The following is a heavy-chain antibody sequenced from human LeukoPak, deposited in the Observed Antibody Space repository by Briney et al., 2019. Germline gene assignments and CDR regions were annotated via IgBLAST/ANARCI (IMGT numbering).Heavy chain of an antibody. V-gene: IGHV1-2*02. J-gene: IGHJ6*02. CDR1: GYTFTGYY. D-gene: IGHD2-2*01. CDR3: ARDVDNPKNSCTSTTCIDV. CDR2: INPNSGGT. Sequence: ASVKVSCKASGYTFTGYYMHWVRQAPGQGLEWMGWINPNSGGTNYAQKFQGRVTMTRDTSISTAYMELSRLRSDDTAVYYCARDVDNPKNSCTSTTCIDVWGQGTTVTVSS.